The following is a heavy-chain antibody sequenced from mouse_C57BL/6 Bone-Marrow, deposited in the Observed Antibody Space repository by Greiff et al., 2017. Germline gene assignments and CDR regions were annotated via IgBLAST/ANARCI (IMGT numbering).Heavy chain of an antibody. CDR3: ERWGTIYDGYRYAMDY. Sequence: EVQLQQSGPELVKPGASVKISCKASGYTFTDYYMNWVKQSHGKSLEWIGDINPNNGGTSYNQKFKGKATLTVDKSSSTAYMELRSLTSEDSAVYYVERWGTIYDGYRYAMDYWGKGTSVTVSS. V-gene: IGHV1-26*01. CDR2: INPNNGGT. CDR1: GYTFTDYY. J-gene: IGHJ4*01. D-gene: IGHD2-3*01.